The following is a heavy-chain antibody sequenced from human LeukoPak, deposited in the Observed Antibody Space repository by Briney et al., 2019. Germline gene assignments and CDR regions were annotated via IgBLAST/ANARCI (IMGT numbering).Heavy chain of an antibody. CDR2: IRYDGSNK. CDR1: GFTFSSYG. J-gene: IGHJ4*02. Sequence: PGGSLRLSCAASGFTFSSYGMHWVRQAPGKGLEWVAFIRYDGSNKYYADSVKGRFTISRDNSKNTLYLQMNSLRAEDTAVYYCAKNLEYSSGWYRGPGPDYWGQGTLVTVSS. CDR3: AKNLEYSSGWYRGPGPDY. D-gene: IGHD6-19*01. V-gene: IGHV3-30*02.